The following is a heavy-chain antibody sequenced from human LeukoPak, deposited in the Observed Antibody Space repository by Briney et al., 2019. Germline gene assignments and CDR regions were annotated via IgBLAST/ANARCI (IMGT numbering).Heavy chain of an antibody. CDR2: IRYDGSNK. J-gene: IGHJ3*02. D-gene: IGHD6-13*01. Sequence: GGSLRLSCAASGFTFSSYGMHWVRQAPGKGLEWVAFIRYDGSNKYYADSVKGRFTISRDNSKNTLYLQMNSLRAEDTAVYYCAKDYLRRIAAARDAFNIWGQGTMVTVSS. CDR1: GFTFSSYG. V-gene: IGHV3-30*02. CDR3: AKDYLRRIAAARDAFNI.